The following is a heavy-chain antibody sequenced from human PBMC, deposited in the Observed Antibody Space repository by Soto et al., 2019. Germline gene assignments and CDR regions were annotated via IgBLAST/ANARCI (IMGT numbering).Heavy chain of an antibody. CDR1: GGSISSYY. Sequence: PSETLSLTCTVSGGSISSYYWTWIRQPPGKGLEWIGYIYYSGSANYNPSLKSRVTISVATSKTQFSLKLSSVTAADTAVYYWGRLHGHYHSIDGWGKGPTVTVFS. V-gene: IGHV4-59*08. CDR3: GRLHGHYHSIDG. CDR2: IYYSGSA. J-gene: IGHJ6*03.